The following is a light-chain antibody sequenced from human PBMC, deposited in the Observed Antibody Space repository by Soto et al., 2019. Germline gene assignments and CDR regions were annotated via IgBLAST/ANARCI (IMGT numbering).Light chain of an antibody. V-gene: IGLV2-14*01. Sequence: QSVRTEPASVSVSPGQSITVSCTGTSSDVGGYNYVSWYQQHPGKAPKLMIYEVSNRPSGVSNRFSGSKSGNTASLTISGLQAEDEADYYCSSYTSSSTLNYVFGTGTKVTVL. CDR2: EVS. J-gene: IGLJ1*01. CDR1: SSDVGGYNY. CDR3: SSYTSSSTLNYV.